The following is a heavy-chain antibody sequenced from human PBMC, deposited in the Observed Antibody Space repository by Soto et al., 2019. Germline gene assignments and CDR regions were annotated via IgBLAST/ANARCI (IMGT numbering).Heavy chain of an antibody. V-gene: IGHV4-31*03. Sequence: ASETLSLTCTVSGGSISSGGYYWSWIRQHPGKGLEWIGYIYYSGSTYYNPSLKSRVTISVDTSKNQFSLKLSSVTAADTAVYYCARDSGGLAAPFDYWGQGTLVTVSS. D-gene: IGHD2-15*01. J-gene: IGHJ4*02. CDR3: ARDSGGLAAPFDY. CDR1: GGSISSGGYY. CDR2: IYYSGST.